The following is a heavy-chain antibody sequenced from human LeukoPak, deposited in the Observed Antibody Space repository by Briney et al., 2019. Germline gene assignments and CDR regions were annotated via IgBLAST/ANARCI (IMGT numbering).Heavy chain of an antibody. V-gene: IGHV1-8*03. Sequence: GASVKVSCKASGYTFTSYDINWVRQATGQGLEWMGWMNPNSGNTGYAQKFQGRVTITRNTSISTAYMELSSLRSEDTAVYYCARRERSGSYYYFDYWGQGTLVTVSS. J-gene: IGHJ4*02. CDR1: GYTFTSYD. D-gene: IGHD1-26*01. CDR3: ARRERSGSYYYFDY. CDR2: MNPNSGNT.